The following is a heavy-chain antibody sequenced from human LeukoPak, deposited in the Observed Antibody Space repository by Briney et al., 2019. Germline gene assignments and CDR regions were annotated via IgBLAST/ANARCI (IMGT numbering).Heavy chain of an antibody. CDR1: GFTFSSYA. D-gene: IGHD4-11*01. J-gene: IGHJ4*02. Sequence: GGSLRLSCAASGFTFSSYAMSWVRQAPGKGLEWVSAISGSGGSTYYADSVKGRFTISRDNSKNTLYLQMNSLRAEDTALYYCAKDEGGPTVSDYWGQGTLVTVSS. CDR3: AKDEGGPTVSDY. CDR2: ISGSGGST. V-gene: IGHV3-23*01.